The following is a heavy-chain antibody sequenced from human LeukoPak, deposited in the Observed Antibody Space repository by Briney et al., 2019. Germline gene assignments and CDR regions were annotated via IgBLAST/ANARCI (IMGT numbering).Heavy chain of an antibody. CDR3: VRDYGRGDWFDP. V-gene: IGHV1-46*01. CDR2: INPSGGST. J-gene: IGHJ5*02. D-gene: IGHD3-16*01. Sequence: ASVKVSCKASGYTFTSYYMHWVRQAPGQGLEWMGIINPSGGSTSYAQKFQGRVTMTRDTSTSTVYMELSSLRSGDTAVYYCVRDYGRGDWFDPWGQGTLVTVSS. CDR1: GYTFTSYY.